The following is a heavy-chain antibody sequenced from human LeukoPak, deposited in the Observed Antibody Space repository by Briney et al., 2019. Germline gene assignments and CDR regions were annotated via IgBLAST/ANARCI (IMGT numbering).Heavy chain of an antibody. J-gene: IGHJ4*02. Sequence: ASVKVSCKASGGTFSSYAISWVRQAPGQGLEWMGGIIPIFGTANYAQKFQGRVTITADESTSTAYMELSSLRSEDTAVYYCARDGPGYSGYDFNLGLYYFDYWGQGTLVTVSS. CDR3: ARDGPGYSGYDFNLGLYYFDY. CDR2: IIPIFGTA. D-gene: IGHD5-12*01. V-gene: IGHV1-69*01. CDR1: GGTFSSYA.